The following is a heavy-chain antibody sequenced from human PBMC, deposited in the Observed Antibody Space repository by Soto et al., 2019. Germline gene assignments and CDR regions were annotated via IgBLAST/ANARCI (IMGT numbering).Heavy chain of an antibody. Sequence: ASVKVSCKASGYTFTSYGISWVRQAPGQGLEWMGWISAYNGNTNYAQKLQGWVTMTRDTSISTAYMELSRLRSDDTAVYYCARGRAGYNTNWFDPWGQGTLVTVSS. V-gene: IGHV1-18*01. CDR3: ARGRAGYNTNWFDP. CDR1: GYTFTSYG. J-gene: IGHJ5*02. D-gene: IGHD5-12*01. CDR2: ISAYNGNT.